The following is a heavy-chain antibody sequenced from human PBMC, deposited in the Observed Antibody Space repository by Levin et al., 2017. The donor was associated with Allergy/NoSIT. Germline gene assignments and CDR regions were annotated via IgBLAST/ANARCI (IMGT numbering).Heavy chain of an antibody. CDR1: GFSFSGSP. CDR2: IRSEANSYAT. J-gene: IGHJ4*02. CDR3: TTFQGDYKDY. V-gene: IGHV3-73*01. D-gene: IGHD2-21*01. Sequence: CVASGFSFSGSPMHWVRQASGKGLEWVGRIRSEANSYATAYAASVKGRFTISRDDSKGTSYLQMNSLKTEDTAVYYCTTFQGDYKDYWGQGTLVTVAS.